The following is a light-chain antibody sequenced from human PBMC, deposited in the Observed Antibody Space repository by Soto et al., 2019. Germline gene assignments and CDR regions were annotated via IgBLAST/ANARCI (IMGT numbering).Light chain of an antibody. CDR2: RTN. CDR3: AAWDDSLSV. CDR1: SSNIGSNY. Sequence: QSALTQPPSASGTPGQRVTISCSGSSSNIGSNYVYWYQQLPGTAPKLLIYRTNQRPSGVPDRFSGSKSGTSASLAISGLQSEDEADYYCAAWDDSLSVFGGGTKLTVL. V-gene: IGLV1-47*01. J-gene: IGLJ2*01.